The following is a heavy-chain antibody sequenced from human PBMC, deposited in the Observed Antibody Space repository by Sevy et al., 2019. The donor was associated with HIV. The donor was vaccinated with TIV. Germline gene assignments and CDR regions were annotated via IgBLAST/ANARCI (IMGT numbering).Heavy chain of an antibody. V-gene: IGHV1-69*04. CDR3: VSCGDYVWVSYRYMCYFDY. CDR1: GGTFSSYA. D-gene: IGHD3-16*02. Sequence: SVKVSCKASGGTFSSYAISWVRQAPGQGLEWMGRIIPILGIANYAQKFQGRVTITADKSTSTAYMELSSLRSEDTAVYYCVSCGDYVWVSYRYMCYFDYWGQGTLVTVSS. CDR2: IIPILGIA. J-gene: IGHJ4*02.